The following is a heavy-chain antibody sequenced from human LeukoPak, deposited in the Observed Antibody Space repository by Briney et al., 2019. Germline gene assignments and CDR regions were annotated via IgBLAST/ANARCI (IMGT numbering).Heavy chain of an antibody. CDR3: ARSGIAAAGPFDY. V-gene: IGHV3-30-3*01. D-gene: IGHD6-13*01. CDR2: ISYDGSNK. CDR1: GFTFSSYA. Sequence: GRSLRLSCAASGFTFSSYAMHWVRPAPGKGLEWGAVISYDGSNKYYADSVKGRFTISRDNSKNTLYLQMNSLRAEDTAVYYCARSGIAAAGPFDYWGQGTLVTVSS. J-gene: IGHJ4*02.